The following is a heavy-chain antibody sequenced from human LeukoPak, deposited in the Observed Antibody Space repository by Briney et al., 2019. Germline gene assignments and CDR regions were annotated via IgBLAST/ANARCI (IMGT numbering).Heavy chain of an antibody. CDR1: VYTLTGYY. CDR2: INQKSGGT. J-gene: IGHJ4*02. V-gene: IGHV1-2*02. Sequence: ASVRVSREASVYTLTGYYLHWVPQPPGQGLEGMGWINQKSGGTNSTQTLQGRGTMTRDTSISTDYMELSRLRSDDTAVYYCARWGFNYSDGYYFDYWGQGTLVTVSS. CDR3: ARWGFNYSDGYYFDY. D-gene: IGHD5-24*01.